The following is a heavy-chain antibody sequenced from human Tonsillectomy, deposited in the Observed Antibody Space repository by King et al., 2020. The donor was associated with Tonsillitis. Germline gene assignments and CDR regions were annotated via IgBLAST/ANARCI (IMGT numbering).Heavy chain of an antibody. V-gene: IGHV3-23*03. D-gene: IGHD3-9*01. CDR2: IYSGGSST. J-gene: IGHJ4*02. CDR1: GFTFSSYA. CDR3: AKVGSYDIVTGYPFDY. Sequence: VQLVESGGGLVQPGGSLRLSCAASGFTFSSYAMSWVRQAPGKGLEWVSVIYSGGSSTYYADSVKGRFTISRDNSKNTLYLQMNSLRAEDTAVYYCAKVGSYDIVTGYPFDYWGQGPLVTVSS.